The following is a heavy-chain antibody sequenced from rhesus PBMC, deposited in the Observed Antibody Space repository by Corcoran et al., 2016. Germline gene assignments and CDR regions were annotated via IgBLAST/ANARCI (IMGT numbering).Heavy chain of an antibody. Sequence: QLQLQESGPGLVKPSETLSVTCAVSGGSISSSYWSWIRQAPGKGLAWIGYIYGSGSSPNYNPSLKSRVTLSVDTSKNQLSLKLSSVTAADTAVYYCASEDGGIAAAGYWGQGVLVTVSS. CDR1: GGSISSSY. V-gene: IGHV4-169*02. CDR2: IYGSGSSP. J-gene: IGHJ4*01. CDR3: ASEDGGIAAAGY. D-gene: IGHD6-25*01.